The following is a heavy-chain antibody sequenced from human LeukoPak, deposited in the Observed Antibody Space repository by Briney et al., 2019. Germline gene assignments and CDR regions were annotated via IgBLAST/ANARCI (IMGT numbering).Heavy chain of an antibody. V-gene: IGHV3-20*04. CDR2: INWNGGST. CDR3: ARDTSRYDWNDGVAY. D-gene: IGHD1-1*01. CDR1: GFTFDDYG. Sequence: GGPLRLSCAASGFTFDDYGMSWVRQAPGKGLEWVSGINWNGGSTGYTDSVTGRFTISRDNAKNSLYLQMNSLRADDTALYYCARDTSRYDWNDGVAYWGQGTLVTVSS. J-gene: IGHJ4*02.